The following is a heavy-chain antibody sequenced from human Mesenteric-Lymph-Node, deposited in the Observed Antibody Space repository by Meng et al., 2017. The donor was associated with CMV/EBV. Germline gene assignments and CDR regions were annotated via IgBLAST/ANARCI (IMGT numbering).Heavy chain of an antibody. V-gene: IGHV1-18*01. CDR2: ISVNNDNT. Sequence: ASVTVSCKASGYIFTTHGISWVRQAPGQGLEWMAWISVNNDNTKYEQKFQDRVTMTADTSTGTVYMELRNLRSDDTAVYYCARDRDWRFLESFDYWGQGTLVTVSS. J-gene: IGHJ4*01. CDR1: GYIFTTHG. CDR3: ARDRDWRFLESFDY. D-gene: IGHD3-3*01.